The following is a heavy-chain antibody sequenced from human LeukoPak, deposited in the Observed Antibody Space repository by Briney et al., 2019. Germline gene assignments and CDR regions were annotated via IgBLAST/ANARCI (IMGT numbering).Heavy chain of an antibody. J-gene: IGHJ4*02. CDR3: ARKTDYYDSSGLPDYFDY. CDR2: IYYSGNT. CDR1: GGSISSGGYY. D-gene: IGHD3-22*01. V-gene: IGHV4-61*08. Sequence: SETLSLTCTVSGGSISSGGYYWSWIRQYPGKVLEWIGYIYYSGNTCYNPSLKSRVTISVDTSKNQFSLKLSSVTAADTAVYYCARKTDYYDSSGLPDYFDYWGLGTLVTVSS.